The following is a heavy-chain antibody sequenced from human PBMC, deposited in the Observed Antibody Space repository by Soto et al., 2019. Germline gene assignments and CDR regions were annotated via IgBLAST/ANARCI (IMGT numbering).Heavy chain of an antibody. CDR1: CLKNKNYP. J-gene: IGHJ4*02. D-gene: IGHD6-19*01. V-gene: IGHV3-23*01. CDR3: ANLEWLEFGGDY. Sequence: EVHLLESGGGVVQPGKSLKISYAVSCLKNKNYPMTWVRQPPGQGLEWVSGISASCEKPYYADSVKGRFTISRDNSKNPLSLQINSLRVEDTGIYYCANLEWLEFGGDYWGQGTLVTVSS. CDR2: ISASCEKP.